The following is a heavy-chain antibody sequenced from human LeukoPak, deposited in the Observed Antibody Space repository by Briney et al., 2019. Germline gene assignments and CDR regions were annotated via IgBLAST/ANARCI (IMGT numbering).Heavy chain of an antibody. CDR2: ISGSSSFI. Sequence: GGSLRLSCAASGFTFSTYSINWVRQAPGKWLEWVSSISGSSSFIYNADSVKGRFTISRDNAKNSVYLQMSRLRAEDTAMYYCAREGRGYDEPIDIWGQGPMVTVFS. D-gene: IGHD5-12*01. CDR3: AREGRGYDEPIDI. J-gene: IGHJ3*02. V-gene: IGHV3-21*01. CDR1: GFTFSTYS.